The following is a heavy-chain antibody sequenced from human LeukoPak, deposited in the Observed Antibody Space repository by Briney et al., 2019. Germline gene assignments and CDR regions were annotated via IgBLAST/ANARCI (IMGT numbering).Heavy chain of an antibody. CDR2: IYHSGST. CDR1: GYSISSGYY. J-gene: IGHJ5*02. Sequence: PSETLSLTCAVSGYSISSGYYWGWIRQPPGKGLEWIGSIYHSGSTYYNPSLKSRVTISVDTSKNQFSLKLNSVTAAVTAVYYCASLCSGGSCYLESGWFDPWGQGTLVTVSS. CDR3: ASLCSGGSCYLESGWFDP. V-gene: IGHV4-38-2*01. D-gene: IGHD2-15*01.